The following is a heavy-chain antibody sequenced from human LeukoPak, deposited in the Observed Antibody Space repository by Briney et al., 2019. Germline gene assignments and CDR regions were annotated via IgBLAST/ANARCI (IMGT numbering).Heavy chain of an antibody. CDR1: GFTSSSYW. CDR3: ARRSSGSPPYYFDY. Sequence: AGGSLRLSCAASGFTSSSYWMHWVRQAPGKGLVWVSRINSDGSTTNYADYVKGRFTISRDNAKNTLYLQMNSLRAEDTAVYYCARRSSGSPPYYFDYWGQGTLVTVSS. J-gene: IGHJ4*02. D-gene: IGHD1-26*01. V-gene: IGHV3-74*01. CDR2: INSDGSTT.